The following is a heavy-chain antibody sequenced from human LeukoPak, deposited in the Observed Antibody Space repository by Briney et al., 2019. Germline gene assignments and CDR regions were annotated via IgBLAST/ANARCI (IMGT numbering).Heavy chain of an antibody. CDR3: ARKDYDFWSGHDAFDI. Sequence: GESLKISCEGSGFTFTSYWIGWVRQMPGKGLEWMGIIYPGDSDTRYSPSFQGQVTISADKSISTAYLQWSSLKASDTAMYYCARKDYDFWSGHDAFDIWGQGTMVTVSS. CDR2: IYPGDSDT. V-gene: IGHV5-51*01. D-gene: IGHD3-3*01. CDR1: GFTFTSYW. J-gene: IGHJ3*02.